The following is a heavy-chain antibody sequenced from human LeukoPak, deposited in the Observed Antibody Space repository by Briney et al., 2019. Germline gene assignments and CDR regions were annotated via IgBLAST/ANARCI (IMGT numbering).Heavy chain of an antibody. CDR1: GFTFSDYY. Sequence: GGSLRLSCAASGFTFSDYYMNWIRQAPGKGLEWVANIKQDGSEKYYVDSVKGRFTISRDNAKNSLYLQMNSLRAEDTAVYYCAREACSGGSCYSDGMDVWGQGTTVTVSS. V-gene: IGHV3-7*01. D-gene: IGHD2-15*01. CDR2: IKQDGSEK. CDR3: AREACSGGSCYSDGMDV. J-gene: IGHJ6*02.